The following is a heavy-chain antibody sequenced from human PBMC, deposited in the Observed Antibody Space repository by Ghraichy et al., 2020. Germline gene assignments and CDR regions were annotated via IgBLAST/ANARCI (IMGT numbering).Heavy chain of an antibody. CDR1: EFTFSRYT. Sequence: GGSLRLSCAASEFTFSRYTMNWVRQAPGKGLEWVSSINYSSRFIFYADSVKGRFTISRDNGKNSLCLQMNSLRAEDTAVYYCARDASLPGYSYGRPLYGMDVWGQGTTVTVSS. J-gene: IGHJ6*02. CDR2: INYSSRFI. V-gene: IGHV3-21*01. CDR3: ARDASLPGYSYGRPLYGMDV. D-gene: IGHD5-18*01.